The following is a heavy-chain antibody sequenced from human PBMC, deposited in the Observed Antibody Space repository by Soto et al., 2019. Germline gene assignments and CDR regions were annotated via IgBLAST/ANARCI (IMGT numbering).Heavy chain of an antibody. J-gene: IGHJ6*02. V-gene: IGHV3-23*01. D-gene: IGHD2-21*01. CDR3: AKGREMAIISAYGMDV. CDR2: ISGSGGST. CDR1: GFTFSNAW. Sequence: PGGSLIPSCAASGFTFSNAWMNWVRQATGKGLEWVSGISGSGGSTYNADSVKGRFTISRDNSKNTLYLQMNSLRAEDTAVYYCAKGREMAIISAYGMDVWGQGTTVTVSS.